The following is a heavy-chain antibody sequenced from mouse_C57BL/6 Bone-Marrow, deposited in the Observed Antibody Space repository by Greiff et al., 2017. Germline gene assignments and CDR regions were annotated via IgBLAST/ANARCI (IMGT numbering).Heavy chain of an antibody. V-gene: IGHV10-3*01. CDR3: GCITTVVAIGKGRWYLDD. Sequence: DVHLVESGGGLVQPKGSLKLSCAASGFTFNTYAMHWVRQAPGKGLEWVARIRSKSSNYATYYADSVKDRFTISRDDSQSMLYLQMNNLKTEDTAMYYGGCITTVVAIGKGRWYLDDWGQGTTLTVSS. CDR2: IRSKSSNYAT. J-gene: IGHJ2*01. CDR1: GFTFNTYA. D-gene: IGHD1-1*01.